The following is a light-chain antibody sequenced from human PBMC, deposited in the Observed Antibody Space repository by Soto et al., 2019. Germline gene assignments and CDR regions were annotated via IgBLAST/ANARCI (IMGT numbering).Light chain of an antibody. V-gene: IGKV3-20*01. CDR2: AAS. J-gene: IGKJ1*01. Sequence: EIVLTQSPGTLSLSPGEGATLSCRASQSVSSSFLAWYQQKPGQAPRLLIHAASSRATGIPDRFTGSGSGTDLTLTLSRLEPEDFAVDYCQQYGSSPPTFGQGTKVEI. CDR3: QQYGSSPPT. CDR1: QSVSSSF.